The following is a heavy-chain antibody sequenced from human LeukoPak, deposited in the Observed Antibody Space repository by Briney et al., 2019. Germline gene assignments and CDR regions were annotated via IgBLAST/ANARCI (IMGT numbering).Heavy chain of an antibody. V-gene: IGHV4-34*01. CDR3: ARAHYETASPAGGL. J-gene: IGHJ4*02. CDR2: INHSGST. D-gene: IGHD3-22*01. Sequence: PSETLSLTCTVSGGSISSGYYWSWIRQTPGKGLEWIGEINHSGSTNHNPSLKSRVTISIDTSKNQFSLKLSSVTAADTAVYYCARAHYETASPAGGLWGQGTLVTVSS. CDR1: GGSISSGYY.